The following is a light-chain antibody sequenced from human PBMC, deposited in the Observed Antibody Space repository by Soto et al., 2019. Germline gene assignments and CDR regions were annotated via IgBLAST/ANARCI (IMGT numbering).Light chain of an antibody. CDR2: TTN. V-gene: IGLV1-44*01. Sequence: QSVLTQPPSASGTPGQRVTISCSGSSSNIGSNSVNWYQQLPGTAPKLLIYTTNQRPSGVPDRFSGSKSGTSASLAISGLPSEDEAEYYCAAWDDSLNGHWVFGGGTKLTVL. J-gene: IGLJ3*02. CDR3: AAWDDSLNGHWV. CDR1: SSNIGSNS.